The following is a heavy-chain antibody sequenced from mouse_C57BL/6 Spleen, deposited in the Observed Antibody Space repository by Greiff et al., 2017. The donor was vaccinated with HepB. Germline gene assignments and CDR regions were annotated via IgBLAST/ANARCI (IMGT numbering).Heavy chain of an antibody. V-gene: IGHV1-82*01. J-gene: IGHJ4*01. CDR1: GYAFSSSW. D-gene: IGHD1-1*01. CDR2: IYPGDGDT. Sequence: VKLQESGPELVKPGASVKISCKASGYAFSSSWMNWVKQRPGKGLEWIGRIYPGDGDTNYNGKFKGKATLTADKSSSTAYMQLSSLTSEDSAVYFCASNFYYYGSSGYAMDYWGQGTSVTVSS. CDR3: ASNFYYYGSSGYAMDY.